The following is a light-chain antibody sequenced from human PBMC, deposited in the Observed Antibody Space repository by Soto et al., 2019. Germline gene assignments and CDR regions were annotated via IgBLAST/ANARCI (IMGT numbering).Light chain of an antibody. Sequence: DIQMTQSPSTLSASVGDRVTITCRASQSISTWLAWYQQKPGTAPQLLIYAASTLETGVPSRFSGSRSGTECTHTVSSLQPTDFATYYGQQYNYSCQYTFGQGTKLEIK. V-gene: IGKV1-5*03. CDR2: AAS. CDR1: QSISTW. J-gene: IGKJ2*01. CDR3: QQYNYSCQYT.